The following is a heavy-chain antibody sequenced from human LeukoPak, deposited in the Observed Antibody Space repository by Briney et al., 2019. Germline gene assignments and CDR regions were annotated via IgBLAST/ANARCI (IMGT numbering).Heavy chain of an antibody. CDR2: ISGSGGST. CDR3: AKVPHYYYGSGSHFDY. D-gene: IGHD3-10*01. Sequence: GGSLRLSCAASGFTFSSYAMSWVPQAPGKGLEWVSAISGSGGSTYYADSVKGRFTISRDNSKNTLYLQMNSLRAEDTAVYYCAKVPHYYYGSGSHFDYWGQGTLVTVSS. CDR1: GFTFSSYA. J-gene: IGHJ4*02. V-gene: IGHV3-23*01.